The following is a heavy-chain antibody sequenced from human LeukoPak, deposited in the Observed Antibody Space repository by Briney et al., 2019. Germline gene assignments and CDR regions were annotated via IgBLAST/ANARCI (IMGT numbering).Heavy chain of an antibody. CDR3: ARDRNGSGSSLFDY. D-gene: IGHD3-10*01. Sequence: GGSLRLSCAASGFTVSGNYMSWVRQAPGKGLERVSVIYSGGSTYYADSVKGRFTISRDNSKNTLYLQMNSLRAEDTAVYYCARDRNGSGSSLFDYWGQGTLVTVSS. CDR2: IYSGGST. CDR1: GFTVSGNY. V-gene: IGHV3-66*01. J-gene: IGHJ4*02.